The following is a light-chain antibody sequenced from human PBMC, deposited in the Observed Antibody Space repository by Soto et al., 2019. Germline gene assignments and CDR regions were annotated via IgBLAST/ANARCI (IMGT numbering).Light chain of an antibody. CDR1: QGISSW. Sequence: DSQMTQSPSSVSAYVGDRVTITCRASQGISSWLAWYQQKPGTAPKLLIYDASILQSGVPSRFSGSGSGTDFTLTISSLQHEDFAIYFCQQTDSFPWTFGQGTKVEIK. CDR2: DAS. V-gene: IGKV1-12*01. CDR3: QQTDSFPWT. J-gene: IGKJ1*01.